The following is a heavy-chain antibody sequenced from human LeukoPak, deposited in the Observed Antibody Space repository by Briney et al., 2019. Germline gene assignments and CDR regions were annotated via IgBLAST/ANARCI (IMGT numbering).Heavy chain of an antibody. D-gene: IGHD3-16*01. CDR3: AGADWGKFDY. V-gene: IGHV4-38-2*01. CDR1: GSSISSGYY. J-gene: IGHJ4*02. Sequence: SETPSLTCAVSGSSISSGYYWGWIRQPPGKGLEWIGSIYHNGNTYYNPSLKSRVTISVDTSKNQFSLKLSSVTAADTAVYYCAGADWGKFDYWGQGTLVTVSS. CDR2: IYHNGNT.